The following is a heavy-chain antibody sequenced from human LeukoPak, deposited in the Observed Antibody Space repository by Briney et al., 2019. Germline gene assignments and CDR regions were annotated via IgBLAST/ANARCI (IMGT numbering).Heavy chain of an antibody. Sequence: SVKVSCKASGGTFISYAISWVRQAPGQGLEWMGGIIPIFGTANYAQKFQGRVTITTDESTSTAYMELSSLRSEDTAVYYCASWGGPSGSSTRYYYSYYMDVWGKGTTVTVSS. V-gene: IGHV1-69*05. CDR3: ASWGGPSGSSTRYYYSYYMDV. J-gene: IGHJ6*03. CDR2: IIPIFGTA. D-gene: IGHD2-2*01. CDR1: GGTFISYA.